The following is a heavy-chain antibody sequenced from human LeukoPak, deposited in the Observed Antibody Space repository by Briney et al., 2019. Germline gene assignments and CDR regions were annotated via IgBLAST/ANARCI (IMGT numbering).Heavy chain of an antibody. CDR2: IRSKTDGGTT. J-gene: IGHJ2*01. CDR1: GFTFTNAW. CDR3: TTETNWYFDL. V-gene: IGHV3-15*01. D-gene: IGHD1-1*01. Sequence: GGSLRLTCAASGFTFTNAWMSWVRQAPGKGLEWIGRIRSKTDGGTTDYAAPVKGRFTISRDDSENTLYLQMNSLKTEDTAVYFCTTETNWYFDLWGRGTLVTVSS.